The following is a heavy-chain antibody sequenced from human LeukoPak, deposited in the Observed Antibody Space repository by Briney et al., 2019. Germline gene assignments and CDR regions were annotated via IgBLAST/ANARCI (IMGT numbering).Heavy chain of an antibody. J-gene: IGHJ3*02. V-gene: IGHV3-30*04. CDR1: GFTFSSYG. CDR2: ISYDGSNK. Sequence: GGSLRLSCAASGFTFSSYGMDWVRQAPGKGVEGVAVISYDGSNKYYADSVKGRFTISRDNSKNTLYLQMNSLRAEDTAVYYCARDLTPSDAFDIWGQGTMVTVSS. CDR3: ARDLTPSDAFDI.